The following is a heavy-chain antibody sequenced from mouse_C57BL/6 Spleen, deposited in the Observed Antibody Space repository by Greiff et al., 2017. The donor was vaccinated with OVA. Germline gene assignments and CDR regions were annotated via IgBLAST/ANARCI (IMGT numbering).Heavy chain of an antibody. J-gene: IGHJ2*01. CDR2: IDPSDSYT. D-gene: IGHD1-1*01. CDR3: AIDYGSSWNFDY. Sequence: QQPGAELVKPGASVKLSCKASGYTFTSYWMQWAKQRPGQGLEWIGEIDPSDSYTNYNQKFKGKATLTVDTSSSTAYMQLSSLTSEDSAVYYCAIDYGSSWNFDYWGQGTTLTVSS. CDR1: GYTFTSYW. V-gene: IGHV1-50*01.